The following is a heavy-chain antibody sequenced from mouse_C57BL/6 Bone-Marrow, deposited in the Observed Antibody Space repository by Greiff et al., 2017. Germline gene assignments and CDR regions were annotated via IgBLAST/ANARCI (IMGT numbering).Heavy chain of an antibody. D-gene: IGHD1-1*01. Sequence: EVKLVEPGEGLVKPGGSLKLSCAASGFTFSSYAMSWVRQTPEKRLAWVAYISSGGDYIYYADTVKGRFTISRDNARNTLYLQMSSLQSEDHALFDCTRDERYPPWCAYWGQGTLVTVSA. J-gene: IGHJ3*01. CDR3: TRDERYPPWCAY. CDR1: GFTFSSYA. CDR2: ISSGGDYI. V-gene: IGHV5-9-1*02.